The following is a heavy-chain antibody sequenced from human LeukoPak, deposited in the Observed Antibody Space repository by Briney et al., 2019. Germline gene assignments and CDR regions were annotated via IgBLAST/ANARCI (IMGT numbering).Heavy chain of an antibody. CDR2: IYTSTST. D-gene: IGHD4-17*01. J-gene: IGHJ1*01. CDR3: AGIDYGDYVQH. CDR1: GGSISSGSCY. V-gene: IGHV4-61*02. Sequence: SETLSLTCTVSGGSISSGSCYWRWIRQPAGKGLEWIVRIYTSTSTNYNPSRKSRFTISVDTSKNQFSLKLRSVTAADTAVYYCAGIDYGDYVQHWGQGTLVTVSS.